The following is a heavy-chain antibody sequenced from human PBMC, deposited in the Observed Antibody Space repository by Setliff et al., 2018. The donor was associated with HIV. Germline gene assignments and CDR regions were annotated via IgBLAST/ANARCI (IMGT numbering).Heavy chain of an antibody. V-gene: IGHV1-8*02. J-gene: IGHJ6*03. Sequence: ASVKVSCKASGYTFSDYFIHWVRRAPGQGLEWMGWMNPNSGNTGYAQKFQGRVTMTRNTSISTAYMELSSLRSEDTAVYYCAREGGDYYYYYMDVWGKGTTVTVSS. CDR3: AREGGDYYYYYMDV. CDR2: MNPNSGNT. CDR1: GYTFSDYF. D-gene: IGHD3-16*01.